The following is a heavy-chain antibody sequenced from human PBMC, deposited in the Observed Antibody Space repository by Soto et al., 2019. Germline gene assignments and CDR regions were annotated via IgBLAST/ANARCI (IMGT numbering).Heavy chain of an antibody. D-gene: IGHD3-9*01. CDR3: TTLRLDP. V-gene: IGHV1-2*02. Sequence: GASVKVSCKASGYTFTAFYMNWVRQAPGQGLEWMGWVNPNTGVTKYAQKFQGRVTMTRDTSINTACMELSGLTSDDTAVYYCTTLRLDPWGPGTQVTVSS. CDR2: VNPNTGVT. CDR1: GYTFTAFY. J-gene: IGHJ5*02.